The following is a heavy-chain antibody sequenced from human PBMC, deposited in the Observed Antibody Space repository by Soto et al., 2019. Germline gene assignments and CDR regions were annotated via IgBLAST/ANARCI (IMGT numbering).Heavy chain of an antibody. CDR1: GYSFTSYW. Sequence: GESLKISCKGSGYSFTSYWISWVRQMPGKGLEWMGRIDPSDSYTNYSPSFQGHITISADKSISTAYLQWSSLKASDTAMYYCARDEQLVQAYYYYGMDVWGQGTTVTVYS. CDR2: IDPSDSYT. D-gene: IGHD6-6*01. V-gene: IGHV5-10-1*01. CDR3: ARDEQLVQAYYYYGMDV. J-gene: IGHJ6*02.